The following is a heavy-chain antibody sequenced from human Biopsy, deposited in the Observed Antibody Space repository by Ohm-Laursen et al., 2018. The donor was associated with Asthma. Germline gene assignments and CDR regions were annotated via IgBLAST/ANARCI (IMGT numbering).Heavy chain of an antibody. CDR2: IYSGGTS. Sequence: GSLRLSCAASGFTVSRDHMFWVRQAPGKGLEWVSVIYSGGTSHTADSVRGRFTISRDFSKNTLHLQMHSLRVEDTAVYYCARGDSSGWSHYYFDSWGQGTLVTVSS. D-gene: IGHD6-19*01. CDR1: GFTVSRDH. V-gene: IGHV3-53*01. CDR3: ARGDSSGWSHYYFDS. J-gene: IGHJ4*02.